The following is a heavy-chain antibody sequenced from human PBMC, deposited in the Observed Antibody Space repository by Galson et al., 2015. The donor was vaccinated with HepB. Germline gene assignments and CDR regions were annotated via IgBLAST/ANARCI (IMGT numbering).Heavy chain of an antibody. J-gene: IGHJ3*02. CDR1: GFTFSSYS. V-gene: IGHV3-48*01. D-gene: IGHD2-2*01. CDR3: ARDQSVPAATYDAFDI. Sequence: SLRLSCAASGFTFSSYSMNWVRQAPGKGLEWVSYISSGSSTIYYADSVKGRFTISRDNAKNSLYLQMNSLRAEDTAVYYCARDQSVPAATYDAFDIWGQGTMVTVSS. CDR2: ISSGSSTI.